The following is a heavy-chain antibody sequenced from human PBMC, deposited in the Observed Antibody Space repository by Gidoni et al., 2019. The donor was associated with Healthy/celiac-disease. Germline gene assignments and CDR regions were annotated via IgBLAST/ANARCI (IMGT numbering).Heavy chain of an antibody. Sequence: EVQLVESGGGLVKPGGSLRLSCAASGFTFSNAWMSWVRQAPGKGLEWVGRIKSKTDGGTTDYAAPVKGRFTISRDDSKNTLYLQMNSLKTEDTAVYYCTTAGTVRRITMVRGVLGDYWGQGTLVTVSS. V-gene: IGHV3-15*01. D-gene: IGHD3-10*01. CDR2: IKSKTDGGTT. CDR1: GFTFSNAW. J-gene: IGHJ4*02. CDR3: TTAGTVRRITMVRGVLGDY.